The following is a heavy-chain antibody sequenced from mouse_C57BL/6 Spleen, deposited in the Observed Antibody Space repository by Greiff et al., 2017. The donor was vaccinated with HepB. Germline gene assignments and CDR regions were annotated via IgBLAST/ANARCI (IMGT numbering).Heavy chain of an antibody. CDR2: ISSGSSTI. Sequence: DVLLVESGGGLVKPGGSLKLSCAASGFTFSDYGMHWVRQAPEKGLEWVAYISSGSSTIYYADTVKGRVTISRDNAKNTLFLQMTSLRSEDTAMYYCARGLRGMDYWGQGTSVTVSS. J-gene: IGHJ4*01. D-gene: IGHD1-1*01. CDR1: GFTFSDYG. CDR3: ARGLRGMDY. V-gene: IGHV5-17*01.